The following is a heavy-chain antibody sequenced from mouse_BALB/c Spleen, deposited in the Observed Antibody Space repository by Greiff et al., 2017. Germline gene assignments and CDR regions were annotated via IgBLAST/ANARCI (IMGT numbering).Heavy chain of an antibody. V-gene: IGHV1S81*02. CDR3: ARIQYGNYFYAMDY. J-gene: IGHJ4*01. Sequence: QVQLKQPGAELVKPGASVKLSCKASGYTFTSYWMHWVKQRPGQGLEWIGEINPSNGRTNYNEKFKSKATLTVDKSSSTAYMQLSSLTSEDSAVYYCARIQYGNYFYAMDYWGQGTSVTVSS. D-gene: IGHD2-10*02. CDR1: GYTFTSYW. CDR2: INPSNGRT.